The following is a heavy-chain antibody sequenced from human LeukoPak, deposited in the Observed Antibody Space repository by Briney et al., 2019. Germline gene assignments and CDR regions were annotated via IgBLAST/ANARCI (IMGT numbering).Heavy chain of an antibody. V-gene: IGHV1-69*06. CDR3: ARAGIPGYCTNVTCSNWLDP. D-gene: IGHD2-8*01. CDR1: GYTFTSFA. J-gene: IGHJ5*02. CDR2: IIPMFGTP. Sequence: SVKVSCKASGYTFTSFAIIWVRQAPGQGLEWMGGIIPMFGTPNYAQRLQGRVTITADKSTKTAYMELSSLRSEDTAVYYCARAGIPGYCTNVTCSNWLDPWGQGTLVTVSS.